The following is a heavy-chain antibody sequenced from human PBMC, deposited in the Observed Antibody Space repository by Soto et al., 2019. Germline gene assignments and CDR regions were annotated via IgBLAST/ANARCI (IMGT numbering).Heavy chain of an antibody. D-gene: IGHD4-17*01. CDR2: TYYRSKWYN. Sequence: KQSQTLSLTCAISGDSVSSNSAAWNWIRQSPSRGLEWLGRTYYRSKWYNDYAVSVKSRITINPDTSKNQFSLQLNSVTPEDTAVYYCARDRVDYGDYHTRYYYMDVWGKGTTVTVSS. V-gene: IGHV6-1*01. J-gene: IGHJ6*03. CDR3: ARDRVDYGDYHTRYYYMDV. CDR1: GDSVSSNSAA.